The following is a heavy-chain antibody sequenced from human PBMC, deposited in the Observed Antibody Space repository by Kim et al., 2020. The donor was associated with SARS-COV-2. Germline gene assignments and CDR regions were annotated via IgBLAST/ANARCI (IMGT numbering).Heavy chain of an antibody. CDR2: IRSKAYGGTT. J-gene: IGHJ4*02. Sequence: GGSLRLSCTASGFTFGDYAMSWVRQAPGKGLEWVGFIRSKAYGGTTEYAASVKGRFTISSDDSKSIAYLQMNSLKTEDTAVYYCTRARDPRTRRYSGYDQYYFDYWGQGTLVTVSS. CDR1: GFTFGDYA. D-gene: IGHD5-12*01. V-gene: IGHV3-49*04. CDR3: TRARDPRTRRYSGYDQYYFDY.